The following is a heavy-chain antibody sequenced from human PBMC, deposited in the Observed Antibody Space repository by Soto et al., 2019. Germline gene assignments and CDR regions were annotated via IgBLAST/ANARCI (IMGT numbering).Heavy chain of an antibody. CDR1: GFTFSSYW. V-gene: IGHV3-7*01. CDR3: LIDRVLRFLEWLPYYGMDV. J-gene: IGHJ6*02. D-gene: IGHD3-3*01. CDR2: IKQDGSEK. Sequence: PGGSLRLSCAASGFTFSSYWMSWVRQAPGKGLEWVANIKQDGSEKYYVDSVKGRFTISRDNAKNLLYLQMNSLRAEDTAVYFCLIDRVLRFLEWLPYYGMDVWGQGTTVTVSS.